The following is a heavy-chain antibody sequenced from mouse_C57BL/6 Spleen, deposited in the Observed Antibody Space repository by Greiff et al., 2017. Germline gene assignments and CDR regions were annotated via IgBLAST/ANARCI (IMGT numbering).Heavy chain of an antibody. CDR2: ISGGGGNT. V-gene: IGHV5-9*01. CDR1: GFTFSSYT. CDR3: ARHSRLRHYFDY. J-gene: IGHJ2*01. Sequence: EVMLVESGGGLVKPGGSLKLSCAASGFTFSSYTMSWVRQTPEKRLEWVATISGGGGNTYYPDSVKGRFTIAMDNAKITRYLQMSSLKSEDTALYYCARHSRLRHYFDYWGQGTTLTGSS.